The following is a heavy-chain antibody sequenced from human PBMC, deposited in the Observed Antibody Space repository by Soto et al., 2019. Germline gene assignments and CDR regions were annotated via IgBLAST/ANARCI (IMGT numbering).Heavy chain of an antibody. CDR3: ARATVTLYYYYYGMDV. CDR1: GFTFSSYW. V-gene: IGHV3-7*04. CDR2: IKQDGSEK. J-gene: IGHJ6*02. D-gene: IGHD4-4*01. Sequence: GESLKISCAASGFTFSSYWMSWVRQAPGKGLEWVANIKQDGSEKYYVDSVKGRFTISRDNAKNSLYLQMNSLRAEDTAVYYCARATVTLYYYYYGMDVWGQGTTVTVSS.